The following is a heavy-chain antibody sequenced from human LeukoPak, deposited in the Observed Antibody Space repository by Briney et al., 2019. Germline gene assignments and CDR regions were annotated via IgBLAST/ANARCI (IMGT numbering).Heavy chain of an antibody. V-gene: IGHV3-33*01. J-gene: IGHJ6*03. CDR1: GFTFSSYG. CDR3: ARWRIVVVPAANPDYYMDV. Sequence: RPGGSLRLSCAASGFTFSSYGMHWVRQAPGKGLEWVAVIWYDGSNKYYADSVKGRFTISRDNSKNTLYLQMNSLRAEDTAVYYCARWRIVVVPAANPDYYMDVWGKGTTVTVSS. CDR2: IWYDGSNK. D-gene: IGHD2-2*01.